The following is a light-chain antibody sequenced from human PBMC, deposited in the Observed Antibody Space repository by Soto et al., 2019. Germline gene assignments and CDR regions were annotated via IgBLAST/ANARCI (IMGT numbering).Light chain of an antibody. J-gene: IGLJ1*01. CDR3: SSYTSSSTLHYV. V-gene: IGLV1-40*01. CDR1: SSNIGAGYD. CDR2: GNT. Sequence: QSVLTQPPSVSGAPGQRVTISCTGSSSNIGAGYDVHWYQQRPGTAPKLLIFGNTNRPSGVPDRFSGSKSGTSASLAITGLQAEDEGDYYCSSYTSSSTLHYVFGTGTKLTVL.